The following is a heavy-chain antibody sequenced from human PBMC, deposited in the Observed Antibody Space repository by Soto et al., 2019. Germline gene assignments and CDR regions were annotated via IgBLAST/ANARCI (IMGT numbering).Heavy chain of an antibody. Sequence: GSLGLGCAASGVTVRYFGMHWVRQAPGKGLEWVALISYDGNNAYYADSVKGRFTISRDKSKNTLYLQMTSLRVEDTAVYYCAKDKLSSTDAFDTWGQGTMVTVSS. CDR1: GVTVRYFG. V-gene: IGHV3-30*18. CDR2: ISYDGNNA. CDR3: AKDKLSSTDAFDT. J-gene: IGHJ3*02.